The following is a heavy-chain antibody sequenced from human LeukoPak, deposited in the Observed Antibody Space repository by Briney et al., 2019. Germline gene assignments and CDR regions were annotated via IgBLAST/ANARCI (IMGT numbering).Heavy chain of an antibody. CDR2: IYTSGST. CDR1: GGSISSYY. Sequence: PSETLSLTCTVSGGSISSYYWSWIRQPAGKGLEWIGRIYTSGSTNYNPSLKSRVTMSVDTSKNQFSLKLSTVIAEDTAVYYCAREVLEWIHSWVDPWGQGTLVTVSS. CDR3: AREVLEWIHSWVDP. V-gene: IGHV4-4*07. D-gene: IGHD3-3*01. J-gene: IGHJ5*02.